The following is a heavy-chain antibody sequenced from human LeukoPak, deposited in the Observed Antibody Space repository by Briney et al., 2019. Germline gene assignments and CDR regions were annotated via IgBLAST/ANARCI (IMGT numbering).Heavy chain of an antibody. D-gene: IGHD5-24*01. Sequence: HPGGSLRLSCAASGFTFSSYGMHWVRQAPGKGLEWVAVIWSDGTNKYYADSVKGRFTISRDNSKNTLSLQMNSLRAEDTAVYYCARERPIITYFDYWGQGTLVTVSS. CDR3: ARERPIITYFDY. CDR2: IWSDGTNK. V-gene: IGHV3-33*01. J-gene: IGHJ4*02. CDR1: GFTFSSYG.